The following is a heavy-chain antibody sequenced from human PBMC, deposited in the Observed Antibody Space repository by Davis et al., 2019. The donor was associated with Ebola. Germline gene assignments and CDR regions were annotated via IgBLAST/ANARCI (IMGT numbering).Heavy chain of an antibody. V-gene: IGHV3-23*01. CDR1: GFTFSSYA. CDR2: ISASGGRT. Sequence: GESLKISCAASGFTFSSYAMMSWVRQAPGKGLEWVSAISASGGRTYYADPVKGRFTISRDNSKNTLFLHMNSLRAEDTAVYYCARPWFYGGNSHFDFWGQGILVTVSS. J-gene: IGHJ4*02. CDR3: ARPWFYGGNSHFDF. D-gene: IGHD4-23*01.